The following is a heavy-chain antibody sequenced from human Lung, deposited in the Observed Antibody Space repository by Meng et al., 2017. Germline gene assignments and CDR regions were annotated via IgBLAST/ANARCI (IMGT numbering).Heavy chain of an antibody. V-gene: IGHV1-2*06. CDR1: GYTFTGYY. D-gene: IGHD2-2*01. CDR3: AREIVVVPAATEGRDY. Sequence: ASVKVSCKASGYTFTGYYMHWVRQAPGQGLEWMGRINPNSGGTNYAQKFQGRVTMTRDTSISTAYMELSRLRSDDTAVYYCAREIVVVPAATEGRDYWGQGPLVTVSS. J-gene: IGHJ4*02. CDR2: INPNSGGT.